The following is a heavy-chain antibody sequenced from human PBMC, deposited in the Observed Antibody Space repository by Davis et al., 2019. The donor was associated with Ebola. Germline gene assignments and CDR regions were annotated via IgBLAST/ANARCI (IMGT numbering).Heavy chain of an antibody. CDR3: ARSYCTDPSCYRRGVWYYHGMDD. Sequence: MPSETLSLTCDVSGGSISTTDWWSWVRQSPGKGLEWIGEIYHSGTTTYNPSLKSRATISLDKSKNQFFLRLTSVIAADTAVYFCARSYCTDPSCYRRGVWYYHGMDDWGQGTTVIVSS. D-gene: IGHD2-8*02. V-gene: IGHV4-4*02. J-gene: IGHJ6*02. CDR1: GGSISTTDW. CDR2: IYHSGTT.